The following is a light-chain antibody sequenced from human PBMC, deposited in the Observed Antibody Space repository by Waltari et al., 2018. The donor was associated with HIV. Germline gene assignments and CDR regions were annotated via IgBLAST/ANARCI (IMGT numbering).Light chain of an antibody. J-gene: IGKJ3*01. CDR1: QSLLHGDGKTY. V-gene: IGKV2D-29*01. CDR3: MQSIQPPPT. CDR2: EVS. Sequence: DIGMTQTPLYLSVTHGQPASISCKSSQSLLHGDGKTYLYWYLQKPGPHPQRLIHEVSNRFSGGPDRFSGSGSGTDFTLKISRVEAEDVGVYYCMQSIQPPPTFGPGTKVDIK.